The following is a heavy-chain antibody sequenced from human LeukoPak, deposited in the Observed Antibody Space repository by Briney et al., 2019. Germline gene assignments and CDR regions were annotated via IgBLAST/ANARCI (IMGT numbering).Heavy chain of an antibody. CDR2: IYYSGST. J-gene: IGHJ4*02. CDR1: GGSISSGDYY. D-gene: IGHD3-10*01. Sequence: PSQTLSLTCTVSGGSISSGDYYWRWIRQPPGKGLEWIGYIYYSGSTYYNPSLKSRVTISVDTSKNQFSLKLSSVTAADTAVYYCARTHYYGSGRTDYWGQGTLVSVSS. V-gene: IGHV4-30-4*01. CDR3: ARTHYYGSGRTDY.